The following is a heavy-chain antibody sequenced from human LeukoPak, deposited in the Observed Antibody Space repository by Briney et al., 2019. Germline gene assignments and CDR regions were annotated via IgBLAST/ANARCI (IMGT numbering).Heavy chain of an antibody. Sequence: ASVTVSCKASGYTFTGYYMHWVRPAPGQGRAWMGWINPNSGVTNYAQKFQGRVTMTRDTSISTAYMELSRLRSDDTAVYYCARSLWFGELCWFDPWGQGTLVTVSS. D-gene: IGHD3-10*01. J-gene: IGHJ5*02. CDR1: GYTFTGYY. CDR2: INPNSGVT. V-gene: IGHV1-2*02. CDR3: ARSLWFGELCWFDP.